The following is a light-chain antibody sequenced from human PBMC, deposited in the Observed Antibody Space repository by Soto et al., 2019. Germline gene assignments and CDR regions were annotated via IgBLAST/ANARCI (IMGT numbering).Light chain of an antibody. V-gene: IGLV2-8*01. Sequence: QSALTQPPSASGSPGQSVTISCTGTSRDIGGYDFVSWYQQHPGKAPKLLIYDVIKRPSGVPDRFSGSKSGNTASLTVSGLQHDDEADYYCSSYGGSNNLLFGGGTKLTVL. CDR1: SRDIGGYDF. CDR3: SSYGGSNNLL. CDR2: DVI. J-gene: IGLJ2*01.